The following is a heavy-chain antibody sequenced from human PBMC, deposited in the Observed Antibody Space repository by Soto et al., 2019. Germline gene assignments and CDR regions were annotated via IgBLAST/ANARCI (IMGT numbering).Heavy chain of an antibody. D-gene: IGHD3-16*01. CDR1: GYSFTRYG. V-gene: IGHV1-18*01. CDR3: ARMGDVPYYYYGLDV. CDR2: ISGYNANT. J-gene: IGHJ6*02. Sequence: QVQLVQSGAEVKKPGASVKVSCKASGYSFTRYGISWVRQAPGQGLEWLGWISGYNANTNYPENLQGRVTMTTDTSTSRAYMEVRNLISDDTAVYYCARMGDVPYYYYGLDVWGQGTTVTVPS.